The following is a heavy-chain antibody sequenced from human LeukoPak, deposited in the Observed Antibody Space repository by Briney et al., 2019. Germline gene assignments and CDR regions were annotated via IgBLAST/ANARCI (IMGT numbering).Heavy chain of an antibody. J-gene: IGHJ4*02. CDR3: AKVAIAAAGAPDY. CDR1: GFTFSSYG. CDR2: IRYDGSNK. Sequence: PGGSLRLSCAASGFTFSSYGMHWVRQAPGKGLEWVAFIRYDGSNKYYADSVKGRFTISRDNSKNTLYLQMNSLRAEDTAVYYCAKVAIAAAGAPDYWGQGTLVTVSS. V-gene: IGHV3-30*02. D-gene: IGHD6-13*01.